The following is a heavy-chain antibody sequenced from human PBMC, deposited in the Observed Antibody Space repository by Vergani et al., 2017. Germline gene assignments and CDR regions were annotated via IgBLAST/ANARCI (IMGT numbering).Heavy chain of an antibody. CDR1: GFTFDDYA. Sequence: EVQLVESGGGLVQPGRSLRLSCAASGFTFDDYATHWVRQAPGKGLEWVSGISWNSGSIGYADSVKGRFTISRDNAKNSLYLQMNSLRAEGTALYYCAKDHLPILTGYFDYWGQGTLVTVSS. V-gene: IGHV3-9*01. D-gene: IGHD3-9*01. CDR2: ISWNSGSI. J-gene: IGHJ4*02. CDR3: AKDHLPILTGYFDY.